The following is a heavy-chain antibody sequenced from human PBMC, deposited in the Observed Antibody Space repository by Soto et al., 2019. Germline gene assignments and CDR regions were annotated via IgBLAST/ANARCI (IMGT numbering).Heavy chain of an antibody. D-gene: IGHD5-12*01. Sequence: SETLSLTCAVSGDSISSGGYSWTWIRQPPGKGLEWIGHIYQSGSTLYNPSLESPVAISVDKSKNLFSLDLSSVTAADTAVYYCARDTRDGYYFAYWGKGILVTVSS. CDR2: IYQSGST. J-gene: IGHJ4*02. V-gene: IGHV4-30-2*01. CDR3: ARDTRDGYYFAY. CDR1: GDSISSGGYS.